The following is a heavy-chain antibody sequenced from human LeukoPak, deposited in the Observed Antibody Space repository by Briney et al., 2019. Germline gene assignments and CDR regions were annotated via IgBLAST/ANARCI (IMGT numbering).Heavy chain of an antibody. CDR3: ARAAVADALTEYFQH. J-gene: IGHJ1*01. CDR2: IIPIFGTA. V-gene: IGHV1-69*13. D-gene: IGHD6-19*01. CDR1: GGTFSSYA. Sequence: SVKVSCKASGGTFSSYAISWVQQAPGQGLEWMGGIIPIFGTANYAQKFQGRVTITADESTSTAYMELSSLRSEDTAVYYCARAAVADALTEYFQHWGQGTLVTVSS.